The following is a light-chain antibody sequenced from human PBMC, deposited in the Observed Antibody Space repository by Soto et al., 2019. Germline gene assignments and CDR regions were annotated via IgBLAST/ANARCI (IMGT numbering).Light chain of an antibody. CDR3: QQLNSYPLT. J-gene: IGKJ4*01. V-gene: IGKV1-9*01. CDR1: QGISSS. CDR2: AAS. Sequence: DLQLTQSPSFLSASVGDRVTIPCRASQGISSSLAWYQQQPGKAPKLLIYAASTLQSAVPSRFSGSGSVTEFTLTISSLQPEDFATYDCQQLNSYPLTFGGGTKVEIK.